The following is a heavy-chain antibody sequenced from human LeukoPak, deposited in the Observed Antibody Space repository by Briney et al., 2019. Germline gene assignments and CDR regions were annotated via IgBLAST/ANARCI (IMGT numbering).Heavy chain of an antibody. Sequence: GGSLRLSCAASGFTVSNNYMSWVRQAAGKGLEWVSVIYSGGSTYYADSVKGRFTISRDNSKNTLYLQMNSLRAEDTAVYYCARDVGYYYDSSGYLDAFDIWGQGTMVTVSS. D-gene: IGHD3-22*01. CDR2: IYSGGST. CDR1: GFTVSNNY. CDR3: ARDVGYYYDSSGYLDAFDI. J-gene: IGHJ3*02. V-gene: IGHV3-53*01.